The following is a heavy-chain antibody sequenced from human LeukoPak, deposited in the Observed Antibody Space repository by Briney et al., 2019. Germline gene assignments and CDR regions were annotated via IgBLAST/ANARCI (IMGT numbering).Heavy chain of an antibody. Sequence: GGSLRLSCAASGFTFSSYWMHWVRQAPGKGLVWVSRINSDGSSITYADSVKGRFTISRDNSKNTLYLQMNSLRPEDTAIYYCAHVVVVAALVWFDPWGQGTLVTVSS. J-gene: IGHJ5*02. D-gene: IGHD2-15*01. V-gene: IGHV3-74*03. CDR1: GFTFSSYW. CDR2: INSDGSSI. CDR3: AHVVVVAALVWFDP.